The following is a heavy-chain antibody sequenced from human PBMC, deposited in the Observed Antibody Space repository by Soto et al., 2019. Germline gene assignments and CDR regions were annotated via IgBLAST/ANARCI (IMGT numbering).Heavy chain of an antibody. J-gene: IGHJ5*02. CDR3: ARPVAGMDNWFDP. CDR1: GYTFTSYA. CDR2: INAGNGNT. V-gene: IGHV1-3*01. D-gene: IGHD6-19*01. Sequence: QVQLVQSGAEVKKPGASVKVSCKASGYTFTSYAMHWVRQAPGQRLERMGWINAGNGNTKYSQKFQGRVTITRDTSASTAYMELSSLRSEDTAVYYCARPVAGMDNWFDPWGQGTLVTVSS.